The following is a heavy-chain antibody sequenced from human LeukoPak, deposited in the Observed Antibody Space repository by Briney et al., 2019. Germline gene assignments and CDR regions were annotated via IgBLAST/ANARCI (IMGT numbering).Heavy chain of an antibody. D-gene: IGHD3-22*01. CDR3: ARVTGYVIEDYFDY. V-gene: IGHV4-59*01. CDR2: IYYSGGT. Sequence: PSETLSLTCTVSGGSINNYYWSWIRQPPGKGLEWIGYIYYSGGTNYNPSLKSRVTISVDTSKNQFSLKLRSVTAADTAVYYCARVTGYVIEDYFDYWGQGTLVTVSS. CDR1: GGSINNYY. J-gene: IGHJ4*02.